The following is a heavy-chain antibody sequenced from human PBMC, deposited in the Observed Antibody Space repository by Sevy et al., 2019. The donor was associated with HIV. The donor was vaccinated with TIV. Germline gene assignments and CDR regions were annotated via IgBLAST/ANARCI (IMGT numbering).Heavy chain of an antibody. D-gene: IGHD3-10*01. J-gene: IGHJ4*02. CDR2: ISYDGSNK. Sequence: GGSLRLSCAASGFTFSSYAMHWVRQAPGKGLEWVAVISYDGSNKYYADSVKGRFTISRDNSKNPLYLQMNSLRAEDTAVYYCARDYSGQDLSFGYFDYWGQGTLVTVSS. V-gene: IGHV3-30*04. CDR3: ARDYSGQDLSFGYFDY. CDR1: GFTFSSYA.